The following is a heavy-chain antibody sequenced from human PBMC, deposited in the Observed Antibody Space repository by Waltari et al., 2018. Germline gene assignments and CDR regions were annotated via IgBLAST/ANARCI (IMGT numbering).Heavy chain of an antibody. V-gene: IGHV4-59*07. CDR1: GAPISSYY. Sequence: HVQLQESGPGLVKPSDTLSLTCTVAGAPISSYYWSWIRQPPGKGLEWIGYIHYSGSTNYNPSLKSRVTMSIDTSKNQFSLELSSVTAADTAVYYCARAPGVRVGFDFWGQGTLVTVSS. CDR2: IHYSGST. J-gene: IGHJ4*02. CDR3: ARAPGVRVGFDF. D-gene: IGHD3-22*01.